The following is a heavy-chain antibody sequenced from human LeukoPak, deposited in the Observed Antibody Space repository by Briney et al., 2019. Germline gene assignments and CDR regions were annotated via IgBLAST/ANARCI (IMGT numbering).Heavy chain of an antibody. CDR2: INPNSGGT. CDR1: GYTFSGYY. J-gene: IGHJ4*02. V-gene: IGHV1-2*02. D-gene: IGHD6-6*01. Sequence: ASVKVSCKASGYTFSGYYIRWVRQAPGQGLEWMGWINPNSGGTNYAQNFQGRVTMTGDTSVITAYMELSRLRSDDTAVYYCASGPSDLGSSSQNWGQGTLVTVSS. CDR3: ASGPSDLGSSSQN.